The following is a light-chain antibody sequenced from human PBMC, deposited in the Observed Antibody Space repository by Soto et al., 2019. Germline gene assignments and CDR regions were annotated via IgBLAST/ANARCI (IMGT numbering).Light chain of an antibody. CDR2: GAS. V-gene: IGKV1-39*01. CDR1: ETISHY. CDR3: QQSSTTPLT. J-gene: IGKJ4*01. Sequence: IHMTQSPSSLSASVGDRVTLTCRASETISHYLNWYRQKPGKAPELLIYGASKLQSGVPSRFSASGSGTDFTLTIASLQPEDFATYYCQQSSTTPLTFGGGTRVELK.